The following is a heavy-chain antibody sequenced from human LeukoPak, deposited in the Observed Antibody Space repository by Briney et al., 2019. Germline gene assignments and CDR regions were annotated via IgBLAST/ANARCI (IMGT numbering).Heavy chain of an antibody. CDR2: INSDSGGT. V-gene: IGHV1-2*06. D-gene: IGHD3-10*01. J-gene: IGHJ4*02. CDR3: ARGGSGSGYLYYFDS. Sequence: ASVKVSCKASGYSFSDYSIHWVRQAPGQGLEWMRRINSDSGGTSYAQNFQGRVTMTRDTSISTAYMEVSGLTSDDTAAYYCARGGSGSGYLYYFDSWGQGTLVSVSS. CDR1: GYSFSDYS.